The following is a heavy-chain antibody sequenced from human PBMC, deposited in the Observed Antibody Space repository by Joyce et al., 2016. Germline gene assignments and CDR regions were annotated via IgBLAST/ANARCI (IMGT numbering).Heavy chain of an antibody. Sequence: QVQLQESGPGLVKPSGTLSLTCAVSGGSINTGFWWSWLRQPPGKGLEWIGEMHPSGTSNYNPSLKSRVTISLYKSRNQFSVNLSSVTAADTAVYYCVASRGWWAVHYWGQGALVIVSS. CDR1: GGSINTGFW. CDR2: MHPSGTS. V-gene: IGHV4-4*02. D-gene: IGHD2-8*02. CDR3: VASRGWWAVHY. J-gene: IGHJ4*02.